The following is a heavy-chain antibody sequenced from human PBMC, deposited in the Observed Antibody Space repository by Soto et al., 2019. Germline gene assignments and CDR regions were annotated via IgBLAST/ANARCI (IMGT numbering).Heavy chain of an antibody. J-gene: IGHJ6*03. V-gene: IGHV4-59*11. CDR3: ARVGGGSLNPYYYYYYMEG. Sequence: SETLSLTCTVSGGSISNHYWSWIRQPPGKGLEWIGYIYYNGNTNYNPSLKSRVTMSVDTSKNQISLKLSSVTAADTAVYYCARVGGGSLNPYYYYYYMEGRGKGTKVTVSS. CDR2: IYYNGNT. CDR1: GGSISNHY. D-gene: IGHD5-12*01.